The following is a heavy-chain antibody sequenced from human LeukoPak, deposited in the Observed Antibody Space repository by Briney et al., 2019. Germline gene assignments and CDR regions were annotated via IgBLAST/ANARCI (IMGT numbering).Heavy chain of an antibody. Sequence: GGSLRLSCAASEFSVGSNYMTWVRQAPGKGLEWVSLIYSGGSTYYADSVKGRFTISRDNSKNTLYLQMNSLRAEDTAVYYCAKGRSGYYFDYWGQGTLVTVSS. V-gene: IGHV3-53*01. CDR3: AKGRSGYYFDY. CDR2: IYSGGST. D-gene: IGHD3-10*01. CDR1: EFSVGSNY. J-gene: IGHJ4*02.